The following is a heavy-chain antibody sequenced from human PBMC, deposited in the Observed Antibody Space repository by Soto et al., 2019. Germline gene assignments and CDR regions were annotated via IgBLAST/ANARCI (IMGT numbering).Heavy chain of an antibody. Sequence: GASVKVSCKASGYTFSTYGISWVRQAPGQGLDWLGWISVYNVNTIYAQKFQGRVTLTTDISTSTVYLGLRSLNSYDTAVFYCARFSNYGYHYGMDVWGQGTTVTVSS. V-gene: IGHV1-18*01. CDR3: ARFSNYGYHYGMDV. J-gene: IGHJ6*02. CDR1: GYTFSTYG. D-gene: IGHD4-4*01. CDR2: ISVYNVNT.